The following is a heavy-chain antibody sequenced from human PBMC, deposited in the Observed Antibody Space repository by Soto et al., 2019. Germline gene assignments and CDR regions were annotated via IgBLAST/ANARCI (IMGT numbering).Heavy chain of an antibody. CDR3: ARADTALVRLYFFDY. J-gene: IGHJ4*02. CDR2: IWYDGSKK. Sequence: QVQLVESGGGVVQPGKSLRLSCAASGFTFSSYAMHWVRQAPGKGLECVAVIWYDGSKKYYADSVTGRFTISRDTSTNTLYLQMNSLRVEDTAVYYCARADTALVRLYFFDYWGQGTLVTVSS. CDR1: GFTFSSYA. D-gene: IGHD5-18*01. V-gene: IGHV3-33*01.